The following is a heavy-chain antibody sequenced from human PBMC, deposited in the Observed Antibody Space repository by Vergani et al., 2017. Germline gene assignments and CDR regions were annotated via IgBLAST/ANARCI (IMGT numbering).Heavy chain of an antibody. D-gene: IGHD5-18*01. V-gene: IGHV5-51*01. J-gene: IGHJ6*02. CDR2: IYPGDSDT. CDR1: GYSFTIYC. Sequence: EAQLVQSGAEVKKPGESLKISCKGSGYSFTIYCIGWVRQMPGKGLEWMGLIYPGDSDTRYSPSFQGQVTIPADKSISTAYLQWSSLKASDTAMYYCARRGYSYADRYYYGMDVWGQGTTVTVSS. CDR3: ARRGYSYADRYYYGMDV.